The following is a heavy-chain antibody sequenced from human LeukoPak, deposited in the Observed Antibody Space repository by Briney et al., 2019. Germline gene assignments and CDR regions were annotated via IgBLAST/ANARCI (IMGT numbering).Heavy chain of an antibody. CDR1: GFTFSSYS. J-gene: IGHJ4*02. CDR2: ISSGSTYI. D-gene: IGHD6-13*01. CDR3: ARGPKTIGAAGKGYFDY. Sequence: GGSLRLSCAASGFTFSSYSMNWVRQAPGKGLEWVSSISSGSTYIYYADSVKGRFTISRDNAKNSLYLQVNSLRAEDTAVYYCARGPKTIGAAGKGYFDYWGQGTLVTVSS. V-gene: IGHV3-21*01.